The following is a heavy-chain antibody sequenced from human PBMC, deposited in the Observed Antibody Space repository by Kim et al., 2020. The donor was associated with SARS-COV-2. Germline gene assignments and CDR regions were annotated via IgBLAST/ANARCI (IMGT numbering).Heavy chain of an antibody. V-gene: IGHV1-18*01. Sequence: YAQKLQGRVTMTTDTSTSTAYMELRSLRSDDTAVYYCASYYGSGSYYKSWGQGTLVTVSS. CDR3: ASYYGSGSYYKS. D-gene: IGHD3-10*01. J-gene: IGHJ5*02.